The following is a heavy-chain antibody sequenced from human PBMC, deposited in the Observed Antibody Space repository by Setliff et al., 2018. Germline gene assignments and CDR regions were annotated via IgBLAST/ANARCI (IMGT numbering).Heavy chain of an antibody. V-gene: IGHV1-3*01. CDR2: INAGNGNT. CDR3: ARGGAGLDY. CDR1: GYTFTGYA. Sequence: ASVKVSCKASGYTFTGYAMHWVRQAPGQRLEWMGWINAGNGNTKYSQKFQGRVTITRDTSASTAYMELRSLRVDDTAVYYCARGGAGLDYWGQGTLVTVSS. J-gene: IGHJ4*02.